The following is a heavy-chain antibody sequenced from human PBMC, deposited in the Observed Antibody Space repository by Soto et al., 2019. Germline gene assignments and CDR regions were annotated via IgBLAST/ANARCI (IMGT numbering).Heavy chain of an antibody. V-gene: IGHV3-23*01. CDR1: GFTFSSYA. Sequence: PGGSLRLSCAASGFTFSSYAMSWVRQAPGKGLEWVSAISGSGGSTYYADSVKGRFTISRDNSKNTLYLQMNSLRAEDTAVYYCAKDWVHYDSSGLTFDYWGQGTLVTVSS. CDR3: AKDWVHYDSSGLTFDY. CDR2: ISGSGGST. J-gene: IGHJ4*02. D-gene: IGHD3-22*01.